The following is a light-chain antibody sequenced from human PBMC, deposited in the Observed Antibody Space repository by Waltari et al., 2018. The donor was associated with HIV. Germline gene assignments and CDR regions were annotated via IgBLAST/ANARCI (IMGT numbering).Light chain of an antibody. V-gene: IGLV1-40*01. Sequence: QSLLTQPPSVSAAPGHNVTISCTGTSSTLGSGFDVHWYQFLPGLAPKLLIFGDSIRPSGVPDRFSGSKTDTTASLAITGLQAEDDGEYVCQSFDTSLRGLRVFGGGTQLTVL. J-gene: IGLJ3*02. CDR3: QSFDTSLRGLRV. CDR2: GDS. CDR1: SSTLGSGFD.